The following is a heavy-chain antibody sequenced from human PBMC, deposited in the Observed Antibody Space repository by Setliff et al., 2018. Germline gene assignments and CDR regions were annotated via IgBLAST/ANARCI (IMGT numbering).Heavy chain of an antibody. D-gene: IGHD6-19*01. CDR3: ATLKYSSGWYDY. Sequence: ASVKVSCKASGYSFTDYYMHWVRQAPGQGLEWMGWISAYNGNTNYAQKFQGRVTMTEDTSTDTAYMELSSLRSEDTAVYYCATLKYSSGWYDYWGQGTLVTVSS. CDR2: ISAYNGNT. CDR1: GYSFTDYY. V-gene: IGHV1-18*01. J-gene: IGHJ4*02.